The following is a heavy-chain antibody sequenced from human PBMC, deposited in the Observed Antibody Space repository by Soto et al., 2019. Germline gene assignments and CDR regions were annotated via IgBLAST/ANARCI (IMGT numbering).Heavy chain of an antibody. Sequence: ASVKVSCKASGYTFTSYDINWVRQATGQGLEWMGWMNPNSGNTGYAQKFQGRVTMTRNTSISTAYMELSSLRSEDTAVYYCARDPSDLTISSPASLSIDSWSQGTLVTVSS. V-gene: IGHV1-8*01. D-gene: IGHD4-4*01. CDR2: MNPNSGNT. CDR3: ARDPSDLTISSPASLSIDS. CDR1: GYTFTSYD. J-gene: IGHJ4*02.